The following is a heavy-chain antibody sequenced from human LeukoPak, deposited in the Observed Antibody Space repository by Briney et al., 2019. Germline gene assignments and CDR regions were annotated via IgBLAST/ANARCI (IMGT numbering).Heavy chain of an antibody. CDR2: INPNSGGT. CDR3: ARVRGYCSSTSCRYFDY. V-gene: IGHV1-2*02. D-gene: IGHD2-2*01. J-gene: IGHJ4*02. CDR1: GYTFTGYY. Sequence: ASVKVSCKASGYTFTGYYMHWVRQAPGQGLEWMGWINPNSGGTNYAQKFQGRVTMTRDTSISTAYMELSRLRSDDTAVYYCARVRGYCSSTSCRYFDYWGQGTLVTVSS.